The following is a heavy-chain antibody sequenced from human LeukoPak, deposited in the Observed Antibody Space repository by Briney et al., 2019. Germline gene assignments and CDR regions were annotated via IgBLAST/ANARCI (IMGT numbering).Heavy chain of an antibody. V-gene: IGHV1-2*02. D-gene: IGHD2-2*01. CDR2: INPNSGGT. J-gene: IGHJ5*02. Sequence: ASVKVSCKASGYTFTGYYMHWVRQAPGQGLEWMGWINPNSGGTNYAQKFQGRVTMTRDTSISTAYMELSRLRSDDTAVYYCARAVPAARRTYNWFDPWGQGTLVTVSS. CDR3: ARAVPAARRTYNWFDP. CDR1: GYTFTGYY.